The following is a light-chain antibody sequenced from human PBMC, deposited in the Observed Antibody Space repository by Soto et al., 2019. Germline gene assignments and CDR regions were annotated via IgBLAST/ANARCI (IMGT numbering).Light chain of an antibody. J-gene: IGKJ2*01. Sequence: EIVMTQSPATLSVSPGERATVSCRASQRVASNLAWYQQKPGQPPRLLIYGASTRASGIPARFTGSGSGTEFTLTISSLQSEDFALYYCQQYNNWPPYTFGQGTNLDI. V-gene: IGKV3D-15*01. CDR2: GAS. CDR1: QRVASN. CDR3: QQYNNWPPYT.